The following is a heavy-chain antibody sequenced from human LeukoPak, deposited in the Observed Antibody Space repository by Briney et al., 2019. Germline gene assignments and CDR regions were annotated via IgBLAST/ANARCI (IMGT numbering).Heavy chain of an antibody. CDR3: AREGSGYYYSDY. CDR1: GGSISSGSYY. CDR2: IYTRGST. V-gene: IGHV4-61*02. J-gene: IGHJ4*02. Sequence: SQTLSLTCTVSGGSISSGSYYWSWIRQPAAKRLEWIGRIYTRGSTNYNPSLKSRVTISVDTSKNQFSLKLSSVTAADTAVYYCAREGSGYYYSDYWGQGTLVTVSS. D-gene: IGHD3-22*01.